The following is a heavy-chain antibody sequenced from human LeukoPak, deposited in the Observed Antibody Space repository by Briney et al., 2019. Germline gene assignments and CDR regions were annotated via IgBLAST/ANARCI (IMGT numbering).Heavy chain of an antibody. V-gene: IGHV3-7*01. Sequence: GSPRLSCAASRVTLCGYWMSAGSETPQERLWSVSNIILKVSETYYVDSLKGRFTISRDNEKNSLYLQMTSLRAEDTAVYYCARDSGYFQHWGQGTLVTVSS. CDR2: IILKVSET. CDR3: ARDSGYFQH. D-gene: IGHD1-26*01. J-gene: IGHJ1*01. CDR1: RVTLCGYW.